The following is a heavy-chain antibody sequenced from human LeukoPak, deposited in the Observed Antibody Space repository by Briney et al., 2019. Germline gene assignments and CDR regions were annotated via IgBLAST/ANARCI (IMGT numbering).Heavy chain of an antibody. CDR1: GGSISSYY. CDR2: IYYSGST. V-gene: IGHV4-59*08. D-gene: IGHD4-17*01. J-gene: IGHJ3*02. CDR3: ARSDYGDPDAFDI. Sequence: SETLSLTCTVSGGSISSYYWSWIRQPPGKGLEWIGYIYYSGSTNYNPSLKSRVTISVDTSKNQFSLKLSSVTAADTAVYYCARSDYGDPDAFDIWGRGTMVTVSS.